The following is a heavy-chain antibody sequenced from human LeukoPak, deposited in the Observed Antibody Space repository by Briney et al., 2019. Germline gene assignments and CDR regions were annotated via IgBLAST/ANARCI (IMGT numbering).Heavy chain of an antibody. D-gene: IGHD1-1*01. CDR3: ARHLGDANDPLDY. V-gene: IGHV5-51*01. J-gene: IGHJ4*02. CDR2: IYPGDSDT. Sequence: GEPRKTSCRGSGYSFTSYWTGGVRQMPGKGLEGLGIIYPGDSDTRYSPSFQGQVTISADKSISTAYLQWSSLKASDTAMYYCARHLGDANDPLDYWGQGTLVTVSS. CDR1: GYSFTSYW.